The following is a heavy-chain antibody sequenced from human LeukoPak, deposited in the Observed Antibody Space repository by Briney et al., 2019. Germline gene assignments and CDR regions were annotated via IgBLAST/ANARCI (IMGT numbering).Heavy chain of an antibody. CDR3: AREGIPSAWYGLDV. D-gene: IGHD6-19*01. CDR2: IKADGSEK. J-gene: IGHJ6*02. CDR1: RFTFTTYW. V-gene: IGHV3-7*01. Sequence: GGSLRLSCAASRFTFTTYWMSWVRQAPGKGLEWVANIKADGSEKYNVSSVKGRFTISRDNTKKSLYLQMNSLSDEDTAEYYSAREGIPSAWYGLDVWGQGTTVTVSS.